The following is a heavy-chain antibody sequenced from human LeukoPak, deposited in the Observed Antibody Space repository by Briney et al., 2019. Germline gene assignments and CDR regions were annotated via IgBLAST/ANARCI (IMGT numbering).Heavy chain of an antibody. V-gene: IGHV3-48*03. CDR2: ISSSGSTI. Sequence: GGSLRLSCAASGFTFSSYEVNWVRQAPRKGLEWVSYISSSGSTIYYADSVKGRFTISRDNAKNSLYLQMNSLRAEDTAVYYCARASPCSSTSCYAENWFDPWGQGTLVTVSS. J-gene: IGHJ5*02. D-gene: IGHD2-2*01. CDR3: ARASPCSSTSCYAENWFDP. CDR1: GFTFSSYE.